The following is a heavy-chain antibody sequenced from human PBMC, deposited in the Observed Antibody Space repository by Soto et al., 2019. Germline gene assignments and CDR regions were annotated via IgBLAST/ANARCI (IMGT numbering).Heavy chain of an antibody. D-gene: IGHD3-3*01. CDR2: IYYSGST. CDR1: GGSVSSGIYY. V-gene: IGHV4-61*01. Sequence: SETLSLTCTVSGGSVSSGIYYWSWIRHPPGKGLEWIGYIYYSGSTNYNPSLKSRVTISVDTSKNQFSLKLSSVTAADTAVYYCARDRGGNYDFWSGHLSWFDPWGPGTMVTVSS. CDR3: ARDRGGNYDFWSGHLSWFDP. J-gene: IGHJ5*02.